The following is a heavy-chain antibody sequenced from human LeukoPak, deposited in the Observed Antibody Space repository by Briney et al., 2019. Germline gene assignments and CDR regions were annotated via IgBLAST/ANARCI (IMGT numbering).Heavy chain of an antibody. V-gene: IGHV4-59*01. CDR1: GGSISSYY. CDR3: ARLTGYSSESWFDP. J-gene: IGHJ5*02. CDR2: IYYSGST. D-gene: IGHD3-9*01. Sequence: SETLSLTCTVSGGSISSYYWSWIRQPPGKGLGWIGYIYYSGSTNYKSSLKSRVTISVDTSKNQFSLKLSSVTAADTAVYYCARLTGYSSESWFDPWGQGTLVTVSS.